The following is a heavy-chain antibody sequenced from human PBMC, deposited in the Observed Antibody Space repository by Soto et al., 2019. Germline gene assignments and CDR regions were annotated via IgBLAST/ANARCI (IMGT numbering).Heavy chain of an antibody. Sequence: QLQLQESGPGLVKPSETLSLTCTVSGGSISSSSYYWGWIRQPPGKGLEWIGSLYYSGSTYYNPTLKSRVTISADTSKNQFSLKLTSVIAADTAVYYCARQVTVRGDTQRYYFDYWGQGTLVTVSS. CDR2: LYYSGST. CDR3: ARQVTVRGDTQRYYFDY. J-gene: IGHJ4*02. D-gene: IGHD3-10*01. CDR1: GGSISSSSYY. V-gene: IGHV4-39*01.